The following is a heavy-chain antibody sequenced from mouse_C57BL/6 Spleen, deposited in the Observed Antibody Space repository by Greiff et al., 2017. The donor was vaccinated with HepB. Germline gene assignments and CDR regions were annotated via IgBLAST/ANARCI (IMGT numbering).Heavy chain of an antibody. CDR3: ARWGRYYGSSYDY. D-gene: IGHD1-1*01. Sequence: VMLVESGAELVKPGASVKISCKASGYAFSSYWMNWVKQRPGKGLEWIGQIYPGDGDTNYNGKFKGKATLTADKSSSTAYMQLSSLTSEDSAVYFCARWGRYYGSSYDYWGQGTTLTVSS. CDR2: IYPGDGDT. J-gene: IGHJ2*01. V-gene: IGHV1-80*01. CDR1: GYAFSSYW.